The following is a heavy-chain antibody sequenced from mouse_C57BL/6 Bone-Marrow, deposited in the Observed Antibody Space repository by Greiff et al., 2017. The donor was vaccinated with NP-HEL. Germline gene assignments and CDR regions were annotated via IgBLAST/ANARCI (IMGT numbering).Heavy chain of an antibody. CDR2: INPSTGGT. CDR1: GYSFTGYY. J-gene: IGHJ3*01. D-gene: IGHD2-4*01. Sequence: EVQLQQSGPELVKPGASVKISCKASGYSFTGYYMNWVKQSPEKSLEWIGEINPSTGGTTYNQKFKAKATLTVDKSSSTAYMQLKSLTSEDSAVYYCARWGYYDYDVGFAYWGQGTLVTVS. CDR3: ARWGYYDYDVGFAY. V-gene: IGHV1-42*01.